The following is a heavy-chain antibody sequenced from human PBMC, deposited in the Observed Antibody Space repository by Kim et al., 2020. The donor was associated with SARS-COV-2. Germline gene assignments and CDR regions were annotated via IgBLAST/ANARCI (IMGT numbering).Heavy chain of an antibody. CDR1: GGSFSGYY. D-gene: IGHD3-10*01. V-gene: IGHV4-34*01. CDR2: INHSGST. Sequence: SETLSLTCAVYGGSFSGYYWSWIRQPPGKGLEWIGEINHSGSTNYNPSLKSRVTISVDTSKNQFSLKLSSVTAADTAVYYCARGQGGNYGSGSYSVSSWWYLDYWGQGTLVTVSP. J-gene: IGHJ4*02. CDR3: ARGQGGNYGSGSYSVSSWWYLDY.